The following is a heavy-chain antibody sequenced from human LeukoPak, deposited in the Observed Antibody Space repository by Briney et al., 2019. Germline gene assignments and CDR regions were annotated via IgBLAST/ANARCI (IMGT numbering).Heavy chain of an antibody. Sequence: SGPTLVKPTQTLTLTCTFSGFSLSTSGVGVGWIRQPPGRALGWLALIYWDDDKRYSPSLKSRLTITKDTSKNQVVLTMTNMDPVDTATYYCAHKPYYYDSSGYYYVVFDYWGQGTLVTVSS. V-gene: IGHV2-5*02. CDR2: IYWDDDK. CDR3: AHKPYYYDSSGYYYVVFDY. D-gene: IGHD3-22*01. CDR1: GFSLSTSGVG. J-gene: IGHJ4*02.